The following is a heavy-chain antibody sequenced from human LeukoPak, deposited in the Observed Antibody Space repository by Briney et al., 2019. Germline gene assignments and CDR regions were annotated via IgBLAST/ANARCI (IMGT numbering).Heavy chain of an antibody. CDR1: GFNFSSYS. V-gene: IGHV3-21*01. D-gene: IGHD3-10*01. Sequence: GGSMRLSCAASGFNFSSYSMNWVRQAPGKGLEWVSSISSSSSYIYYGDSVKGRFTISRDNAKNSLYLQMHSLRAEDTALYYCARLPGRSRVDPWGQGTLVTVSS. J-gene: IGHJ5*02. CDR3: ARLPGRSRVDP. CDR2: ISSSSSYI.